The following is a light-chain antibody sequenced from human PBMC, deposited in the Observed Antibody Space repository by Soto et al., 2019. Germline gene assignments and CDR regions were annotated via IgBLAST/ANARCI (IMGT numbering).Light chain of an antibody. Sequence: EIVLTQSPVTLSLSPGERATISCRASQSVSSYLAWHQQKPGQAPRLLIYDASNRATGIPARFSGSGSGTDFTLTISSLEPEDFAVYYCQQRSNWPPSITFGQGTRLEIK. CDR1: QSVSSY. V-gene: IGKV3-11*01. J-gene: IGKJ5*01. CDR2: DAS. CDR3: QQRSNWPPSIT.